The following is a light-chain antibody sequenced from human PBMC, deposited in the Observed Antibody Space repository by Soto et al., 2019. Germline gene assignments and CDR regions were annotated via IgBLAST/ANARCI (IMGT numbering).Light chain of an antibody. J-gene: IGLJ1*01. CDR1: SSDVGGYNY. V-gene: IGLV2-14*01. CDR3: SSYTNSVTLGCV. CDR2: DVS. Sequence: QSVLTQPASVSWSPGQSITISCTGTSSDVGGYNYASWYQQCPGKAPKLMIYDVSKRPSGVSDRFSGSKSGNTASLTISGLQAEDEADYYCSSYTNSVTLGCVFGTGTKSPS.